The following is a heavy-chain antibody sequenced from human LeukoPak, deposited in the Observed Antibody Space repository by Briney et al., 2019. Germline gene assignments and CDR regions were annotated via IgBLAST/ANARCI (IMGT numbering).Heavy chain of an antibody. CDR1: GGSLSSYY. J-gene: IGHJ6*02. D-gene: IGHD6-13*01. V-gene: IGHV4-59*01. CDR3: ARDLGLYSSSAAGMDV. Sequence: SETLSLTCTVSGGSLSSYYWSWIRQPPGKGLEWIGYIYYSGSTNYNPSLTSRVTISVDTSKNQFSLKLSSVTAADTAVYYCARDLGLYSSSAAGMDVWGQGTTVTVSS. CDR2: IYYSGST.